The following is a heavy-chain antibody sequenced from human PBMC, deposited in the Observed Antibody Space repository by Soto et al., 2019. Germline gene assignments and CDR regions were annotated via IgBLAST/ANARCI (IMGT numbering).Heavy chain of an antibody. CDR2: IYPGDSDT. CDR3: DRNEYRKLWAHDAFDL. CDR1: GYSFTSYW. D-gene: IGHD5-18*01. Sequence: GESLKISCKGSGYSFTSYWIGWVRQMPGKGLEWMGIIYPGDSDTRYSPSFQGQATISADKSISTAYLQWSSLKASDTAMYYCDRNEYRKLWAHDAFDLWGQGTMVTVSS. V-gene: IGHV5-51*01. J-gene: IGHJ3*01.